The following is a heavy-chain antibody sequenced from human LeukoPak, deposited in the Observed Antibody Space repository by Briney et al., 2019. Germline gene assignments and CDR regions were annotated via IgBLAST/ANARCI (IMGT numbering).Heavy chain of an antibody. Sequence: GGSLRLSCEASGLTISNAWMSWVLQPPGKGLEWVGRIKSKSDGGTTDHAGPVKGRFTISRDDSKNILYLHMNSLIIEDTAVYYCTTPPDWGQGTLVTVSS. CDR3: TTPPD. CDR1: GLTISNAW. J-gene: IGHJ4*02. V-gene: IGHV3-15*01. CDR2: IKSKSDGGTT.